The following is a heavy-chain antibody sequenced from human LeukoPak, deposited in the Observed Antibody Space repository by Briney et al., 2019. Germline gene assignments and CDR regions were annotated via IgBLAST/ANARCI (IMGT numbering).Heavy chain of an antibody. CDR3: ARVILYDFDY. V-gene: IGHV3-48*03. Sequence: GGSLRLSCAASGFTFSSYEMNWVRQAPGKGLEWVSYISSSGSTIYYADSVKGRFTISRDNAKNTLYLQMNSLRAEDTAVYYCARVILYDFDYWGQGTLVTVSS. D-gene: IGHD3-3*01. CDR2: ISSSGSTI. CDR1: GFTFSSYE. J-gene: IGHJ4*02.